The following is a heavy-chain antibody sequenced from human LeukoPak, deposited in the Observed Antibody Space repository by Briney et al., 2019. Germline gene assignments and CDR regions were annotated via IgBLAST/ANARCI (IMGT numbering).Heavy chain of an antibody. D-gene: IGHD7-27*01. CDR1: GGSVSSGSSY. Sequence: PSETLSLTCTVSGGSVSSGSSYWSWIRQPPGKGLEWIGYIYYSGSTNYNPSLKSRVTISVDTSKNQFSLKLSSVTAADTAVYYCARAETGVVFDLWGRGTLVTVSS. V-gene: IGHV4-61*01. CDR2: IYYSGST. J-gene: IGHJ2*01. CDR3: ARAETGVVFDL.